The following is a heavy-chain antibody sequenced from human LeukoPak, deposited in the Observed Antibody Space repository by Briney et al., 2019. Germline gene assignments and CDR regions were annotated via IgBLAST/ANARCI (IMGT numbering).Heavy chain of an antibody. J-gene: IGHJ4*02. CDR1: GGSISDYY. CDR2: SHSSGDT. Sequence: SETLSLTCTISGGSISDYYWGWIRQPPGKGLAWIGYSHSSGDTNYNSSLKSRVTISVDTSKNQFSLKLSSVTAADTAVYYCARAYLGYYDSSGYPAGWAINDYWGQGTLVTVSS. V-gene: IGHV4-59*01. CDR3: ARAYLGYYDSSGYPAGWAINDY. D-gene: IGHD3-22*01.